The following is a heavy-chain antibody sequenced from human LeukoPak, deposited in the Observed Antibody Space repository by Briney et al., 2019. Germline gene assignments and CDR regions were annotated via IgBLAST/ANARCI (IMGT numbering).Heavy chain of an antibody. CDR1: GYTFTDYY. D-gene: IGHD6-13*01. J-gene: IGHJ4*02. V-gene: IGHV1-2*06. CDR3: ATLSDSSSDY. CDR2: INPNSGGT. Sequence: ASVTVSCKASGYTFTDYYMHWVRQTPGQGLEWMRRINPNSGGTNYAQDFQGRVTMTKDTSISTAYMELSRLRSDDTAVYYCATLSDSSSDYWGQGTLVTVSS.